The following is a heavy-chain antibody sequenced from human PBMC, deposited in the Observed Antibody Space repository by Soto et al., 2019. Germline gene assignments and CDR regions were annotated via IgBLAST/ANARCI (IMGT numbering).Heavy chain of an antibody. D-gene: IGHD6-13*01. Sequence: PGGSLRLSCAASGFTFSSYAMHWVRQAPGKGLEWVAVISYDGSNKYYADSVKGRFTISRDNSKNTLYLQMNSLRAEDTAVYYCARDPYSSSWYAGPGRHYYYYGMDVWGQGTMVTVSS. V-gene: IGHV3-30-3*01. CDR1: GFTFSSYA. J-gene: IGHJ6*02. CDR3: ARDPYSSSWYAGPGRHYYYYGMDV. CDR2: ISYDGSNK.